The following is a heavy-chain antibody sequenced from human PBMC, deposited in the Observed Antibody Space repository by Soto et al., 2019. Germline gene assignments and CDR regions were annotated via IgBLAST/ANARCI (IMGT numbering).Heavy chain of an antibody. D-gene: IGHD6-19*01. Sequence: GASVKVSCKASGYTFTSYGISWVRQAPGQGLERMGWISAYNGNTNYAQKLQGRVTMTTDTSTSTAYMELRSLRSDDTAVYYCARVHIVATDPGIAVAGTGGYFDYWGQGTLVTVSS. CDR3: ARVHIVATDPGIAVAGTGGYFDY. V-gene: IGHV1-18*04. CDR1: GYTFTSYG. J-gene: IGHJ4*02. CDR2: ISAYNGNT.